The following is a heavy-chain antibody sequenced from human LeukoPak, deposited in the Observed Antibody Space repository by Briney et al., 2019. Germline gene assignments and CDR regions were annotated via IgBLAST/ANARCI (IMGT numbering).Heavy chain of an antibody. CDR3: AKDQGVATGSGAHYYYYYGMDV. CDR2: ISYDGSNK. J-gene: IGHJ6*04. Sequence: GGSLRLSCAASGFTFSSYGMHWVRQAPGKGLERVAVISYDGSNKYYADSVKGRFTISRDNSKNTLYLQMNSLRAEDTAVYYCAKDQGVATGSGAHYYYYYGMDVWGKGTTVTVSS. V-gene: IGHV3-30*18. CDR1: GFTFSSYG. D-gene: IGHD5-12*01.